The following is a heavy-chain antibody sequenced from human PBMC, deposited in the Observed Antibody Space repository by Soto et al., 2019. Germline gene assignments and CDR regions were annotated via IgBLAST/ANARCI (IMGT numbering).Heavy chain of an antibody. Sequence: QLQLQESGPGLVKPSGTLSLTCAVSGGSISSSHWWSWVRQPPGKGLEWIGEIYHTGTTNYNPSLKSRITMPLDNSNNQLSLILSSVTAADTAVYYCARGPDLGWDWGQGTLVTVSS. CDR1: GGSISSSHW. V-gene: IGHV4-4*02. J-gene: IGHJ4*02. D-gene: IGHD2-21*01. CDR3: ARGPDLGWD. CDR2: IYHTGTT.